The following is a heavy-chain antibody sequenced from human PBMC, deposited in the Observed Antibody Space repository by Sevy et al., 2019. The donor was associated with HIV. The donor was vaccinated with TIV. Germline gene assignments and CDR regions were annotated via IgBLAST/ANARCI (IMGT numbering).Heavy chain of an antibody. Sequence: GGSLRLSCAASGFTFSKYSMSWVRQPPGKGLEWVSTLSFGGGEINYADSVKGRFTISRDNSKSSVYLQMNNLRPEDKAVYYCAREGCTKPHDYWGQGTLVTVSS. CDR2: LSFGGGEI. J-gene: IGHJ4*02. D-gene: IGHD2-8*01. V-gene: IGHV3-23*01. CDR1: GFTFSKYS. CDR3: AREGCTKPHDY.